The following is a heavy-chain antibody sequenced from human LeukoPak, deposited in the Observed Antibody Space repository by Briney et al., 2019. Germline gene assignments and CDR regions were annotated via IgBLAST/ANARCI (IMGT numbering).Heavy chain of an antibody. Sequence: SLKLYSAASVYTNGIYPISCVRQETRKGLEWVSAISVSGGSTYYADSVNGRFAISRDNAKNKLYLQMTSLRAEDTAVYYCARDWIDRGTFDPWGQGTLVTVSS. CDR3: ARDWIDRGTFDP. CDR1: VYTNGIYP. V-gene: IGHV3-23*01. D-gene: IGHD2-2*03. J-gene: IGHJ5*02. CDR2: ISVSGGST.